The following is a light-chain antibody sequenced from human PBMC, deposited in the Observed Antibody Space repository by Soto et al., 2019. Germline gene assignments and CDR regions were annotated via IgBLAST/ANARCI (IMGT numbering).Light chain of an antibody. V-gene: IGKV3D-20*02. CDR1: QSVSSSY. CDR3: QQRQYWPPNT. J-gene: IGKJ5*01. Sequence: ENVFTPFPSPPFFFPGGKATPSRRAIQSVSSSYLAWYQQKPGQAPRLLIYGASSRATGIPDRFSGSGSGTDFTLTISSLQPEDFAVYYCQQRQYWPPNTFGQGTRLEIK. CDR2: GAS.